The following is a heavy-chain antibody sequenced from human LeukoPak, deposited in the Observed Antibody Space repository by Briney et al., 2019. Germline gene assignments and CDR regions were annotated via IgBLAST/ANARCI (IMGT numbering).Heavy chain of an antibody. CDR2: IYYSGST. CDR1: GGSISSGGYY. CDR3: ARGSGFGEFPYYMDA. J-gene: IGHJ6*03. D-gene: IGHD3-10*01. V-gene: IGHV4-31*03. Sequence: SETLSLTCTVSGGSISSGGYYWSWIRQHPGKGLEWIGYIYYSGSTYYNPSLKSRVTISVDTSKNQFSLKLSSVTAADTAVYYCARGSGFGEFPYYMDAWGKGTTVTVSS.